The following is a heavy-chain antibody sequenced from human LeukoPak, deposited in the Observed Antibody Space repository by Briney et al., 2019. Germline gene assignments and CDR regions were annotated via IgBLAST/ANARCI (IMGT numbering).Heavy chain of an antibody. Sequence: GASVKVSCKASGYTFTGYYMHWVRQASGQGLEWMGWINPNSGGTNYAQKFQGRVTMTRDTSISIAYMELSRLRSDDTAVYYCARGLRVGATSAFDIWGQGTMVTVSS. D-gene: IGHD1-26*01. V-gene: IGHV1-2*02. CDR3: ARGLRVGATSAFDI. CDR1: GYTFTGYY. J-gene: IGHJ3*02. CDR2: INPNSGGT.